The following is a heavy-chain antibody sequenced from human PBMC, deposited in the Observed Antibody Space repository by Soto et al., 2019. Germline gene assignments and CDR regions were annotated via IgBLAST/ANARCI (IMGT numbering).Heavy chain of an antibody. D-gene: IGHD6-19*01. CDR2: ISYDGSNK. V-gene: IGHV3-30*18. Sequence: QVQLVESGGGVVQPGRSLRLSCAASGFTFSSYGMHWVRQAPGKGLEWVAVISYDGSNKYYADSVKGRLTISRDNSKKTLYLQMNSLRAEDTAVYYCAKVPIGYSSGWTPCYFDYWGQGTLVTVSS. CDR1: GFTFSSYG. J-gene: IGHJ4*02. CDR3: AKVPIGYSSGWTPCYFDY.